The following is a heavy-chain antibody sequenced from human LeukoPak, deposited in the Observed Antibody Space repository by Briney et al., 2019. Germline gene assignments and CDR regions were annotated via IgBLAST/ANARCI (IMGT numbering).Heavy chain of an antibody. CDR3: AKEGITTIVVVITWGYYFDY. J-gene: IGHJ4*02. CDR1: GFTFSSYA. CDR2: ISGSGGST. Sequence: GGSLRLSCAASGFTFSSYAMSWVRQAPGKGLEWVSAISGSGGSTYYADSVKGRFTISRDNSKNTLYLQMNSLRAEDTAVYYCAKEGITTIVVVITWGYYFDYWGQGTLVTVSS. D-gene: IGHD3-22*01. V-gene: IGHV3-23*01.